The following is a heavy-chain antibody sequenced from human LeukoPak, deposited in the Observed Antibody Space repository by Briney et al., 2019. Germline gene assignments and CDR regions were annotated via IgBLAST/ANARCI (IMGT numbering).Heavy chain of an antibody. CDR2: ISSSGSTI. D-gene: IGHD6-19*01. V-gene: IGHV3-11*01. J-gene: IGHJ4*02. CDR3: ARGHLLYSSGWYFLDY. CDR1: GFTFSDYY. Sequence: GGSLRLSCAASGFTFSDYYVSWIRQAPGKGLEWVSYISSSGSTIYYADSVKGRFTISRDNAKNSLYLQMNSLRAEDTAVYYCARGHLLYSSGWYFLDYWGQGTLVTVSS.